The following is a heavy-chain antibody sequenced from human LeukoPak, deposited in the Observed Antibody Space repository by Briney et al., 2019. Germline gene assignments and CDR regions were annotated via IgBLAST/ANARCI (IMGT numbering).Heavy chain of an antibody. CDR1: GGSISSYY. CDR2: IYYSGST. CDR3: ARAKQGDCSSTSCYFGYHYYYMDV. J-gene: IGHJ6*03. V-gene: IGHV4-59*01. D-gene: IGHD2-2*01. Sequence: SETLSLTCTVSGGSISSYYWRWIRPPPGKGLEWIGYIYYSGSTNYNPSLKSRVTISVDTSKNQLSLKLSSVTAADTAVYYCARAKQGDCSSTSCYFGYHYYYMDVWGKGTTVTVSS.